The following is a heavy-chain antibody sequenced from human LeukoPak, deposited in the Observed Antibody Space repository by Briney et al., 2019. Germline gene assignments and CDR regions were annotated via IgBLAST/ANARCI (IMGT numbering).Heavy chain of an antibody. CDR2: IRGDGTVT. J-gene: IGHJ4*02. CDR1: GFTFSYNW. D-gene: IGHD5-24*01. Sequence: GGSLRLSCAASGFTFSYNWMSWVRQAPGKGLEWVATIRGDGTVTHYVDSAKGRFTISGDNAKNSMYLQMEYLGVEDTAVYYCATLRGDATIFEYWGQGTLVTVSS. CDR3: ATLRGDATIFEY. V-gene: IGHV3-7*01.